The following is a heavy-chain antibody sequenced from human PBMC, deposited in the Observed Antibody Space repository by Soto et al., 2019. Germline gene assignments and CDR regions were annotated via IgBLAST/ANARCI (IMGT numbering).Heavy chain of an antibody. CDR1: GHTFTGYY. CDR3: ATRQCSSTSCYDSDYYHYGMDV. D-gene: IGHD2-2*01. J-gene: IGHJ6*02. CDR2: INPNTGGT. Sequence: AAVKVSCKASGHTFTGYYMHWVRQAPGQGLEWMGWINPNTGGTNYAQKFQGRVTMTTDTSTSTADMEMTRLRSDDTAVYYCATRQCSSTSCYDSDYYHYGMDVWGQGTTVTVSS. V-gene: IGHV1-2*02.